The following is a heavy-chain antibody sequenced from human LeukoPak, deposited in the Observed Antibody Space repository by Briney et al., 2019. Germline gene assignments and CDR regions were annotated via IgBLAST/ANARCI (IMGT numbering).Heavy chain of an antibody. J-gene: IGHJ4*02. CDR1: GFTFSTYS. V-gene: IGHV3-48*01. Sequence: GGSLRLSCAASGFTFSTYSMIWVRQAPGKGLEWLSYISGDSKTTYYPDSVKGRFTISRDNAKNSLYLQLISLRAEDTAVYYCARDRHSSVDYWGQGTLVTVSS. CDR3: ARDRHSSVDY. D-gene: IGHD3-22*01. CDR2: ISGDSKTT.